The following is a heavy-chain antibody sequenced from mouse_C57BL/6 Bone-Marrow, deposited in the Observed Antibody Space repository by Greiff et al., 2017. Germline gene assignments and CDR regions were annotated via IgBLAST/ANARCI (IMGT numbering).Heavy chain of an antibody. CDR3: ARSHYYGSSFYAMDY. V-gene: IGHV3-8*01. CDR2: ISYSGST. Sequence: EVKLEESGPGLAKPSQTLSLTCSVTGYSITSDYWNWIRKFPGNKLEYMGYISYSGSTYYNPSLKSRISITRDTSKNQYYLQLNSVTTEDTATYYCARSHYYGSSFYAMDYWGQGTSVTVSS. J-gene: IGHJ4*01. CDR1: GYSITSDY. D-gene: IGHD1-1*01.